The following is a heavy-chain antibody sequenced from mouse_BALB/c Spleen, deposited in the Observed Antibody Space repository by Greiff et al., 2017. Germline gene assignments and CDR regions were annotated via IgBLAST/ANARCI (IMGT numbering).Heavy chain of an antibody. Sequence: EVQLVESGGGLVQPGGSLKLSCAASGFTFSSYGMSWVRQTPDKRLELVATINSNGGSTYYPDSVKGRFTISRDNAKNTLYLQMSSLKSEDTAMYYCARRLQYYFDYWGQGTTLTVSS. D-gene: IGHD1-2*01. J-gene: IGHJ2*01. V-gene: IGHV5-6-3*01. CDR1: GFTFSSYG. CDR2: INSNGGST. CDR3: ARRLQYYFDY.